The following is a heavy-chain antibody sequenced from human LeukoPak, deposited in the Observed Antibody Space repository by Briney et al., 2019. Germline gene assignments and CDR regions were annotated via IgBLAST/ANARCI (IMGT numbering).Heavy chain of an antibody. D-gene: IGHD5-24*01. CDR1: GFTFSSYW. V-gene: IGHV3-7*01. CDR3: AKKYGNSWYIDY. Sequence: QPGGSLRLSCAASGFTFSSYWMSWVRQAPGKGLEWVANIKQDGSEKYNVDSVKGRFTISRDNAKSSLYLQMNSLRAEDTAVYYCAKKYGNSWYIDYWGQGTLVTVSS. CDR2: IKQDGSEK. J-gene: IGHJ4*02.